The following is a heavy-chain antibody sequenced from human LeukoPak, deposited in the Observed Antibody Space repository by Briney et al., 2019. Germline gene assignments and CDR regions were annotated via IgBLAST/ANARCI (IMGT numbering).Heavy chain of an antibody. J-gene: IGHJ4*02. V-gene: IGHV4-4*02. Sequence: SGTLSLTCAVSGGSISSSNWWSWVRQPPGKGLEWIGEIYHSGSTNYNPSLKSRVTISVDKSKNQFSLKLSSVTAADTAVYYCARGGYAGYWNAYYFDYWGQGTLVTVSS. D-gene: IGHD1-1*01. CDR2: IYHSGST. CDR3: ARGGYAGYWNAYYFDY. CDR1: GGSISSSNW.